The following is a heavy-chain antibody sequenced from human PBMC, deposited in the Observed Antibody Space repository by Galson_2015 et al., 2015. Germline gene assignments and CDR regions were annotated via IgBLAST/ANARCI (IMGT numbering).Heavy chain of an antibody. CDR3: VLVAIGGVDY. CDR1: GFSVSSNY. CDR2: IYTGGST. Sequence: SLRLSCAASGFSVSSNYMSWVRQAPAKGLEWVSVIYTGGSTYYADSVKGRFTISRDNSMNTLYLQMNSLRAEDTAVYYCVLVAIGGVDYWGQGTLVTVSS. V-gene: IGHV3-53*01. J-gene: IGHJ4*02. D-gene: IGHD2-2*02.